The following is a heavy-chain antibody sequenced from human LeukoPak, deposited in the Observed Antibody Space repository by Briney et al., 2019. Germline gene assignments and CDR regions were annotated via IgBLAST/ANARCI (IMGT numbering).Heavy chain of an antibody. D-gene: IGHD6-13*01. Sequence: SETLSLTCIVSGGSISTYYWSWIRQPPGKGLEWIGYIYYSGSTNYNPSLKSRVTMSVDTSKNQFSLKLSSVTAADTAVYYCARGGIAAFHFDYWGQGTLVTVSS. CDR1: GGSISTYY. CDR2: IYYSGST. CDR3: ARGGIAAFHFDY. J-gene: IGHJ4*02. V-gene: IGHV4-59*01.